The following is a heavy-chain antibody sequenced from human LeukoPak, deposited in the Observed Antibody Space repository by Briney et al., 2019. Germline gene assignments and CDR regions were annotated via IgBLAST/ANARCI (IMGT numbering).Heavy chain of an antibody. V-gene: IGHV4-59*08. D-gene: IGHD5-12*01. Sequence: NPSETLSLTCTVSGGSVSSFYWGWIRQPPGKGLEWIGYIYYSGRTNYNPSLKSRVTISVDTSKNQFSLKLSSVTAADTAVYYCARQDIVTTIRHFDLWGRGTLVTVSS. CDR3: ARQDIVTTIRHFDL. CDR2: IYYSGRT. CDR1: GGSVSSFY. J-gene: IGHJ2*01.